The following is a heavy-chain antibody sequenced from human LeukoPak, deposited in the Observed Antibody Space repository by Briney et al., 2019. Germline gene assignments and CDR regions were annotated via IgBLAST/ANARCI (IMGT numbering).Heavy chain of an antibody. CDR1: GGSFSGYY. CDR3: ARESVRPYFDY. J-gene: IGHJ4*02. D-gene: IGHD2-8*01. Sequence: SETLSLTCAVYGGSFSGYYWSWIRQTPGKGPEWIGEINHSGSTNYNPSLKSRVTISVDTSKNQFSLKLSSVTAADTGVYYCARESVRPYFDYWGQGTLVTVSS. CDR2: INHSGST. V-gene: IGHV4-34*01.